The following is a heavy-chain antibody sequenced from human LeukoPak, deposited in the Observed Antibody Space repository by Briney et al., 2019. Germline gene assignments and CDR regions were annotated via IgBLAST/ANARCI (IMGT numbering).Heavy chain of an antibody. CDR1: GYTFTGYY. V-gene: IGHV1-2*06. Sequence: ASVKVSCKASGYTFTGYYMHWVRQAPGQGLEWMGRINPKSGGANYAQKFQGGVTMTRDTSITTAYMGLSSLTSDDTAVNYCAGGPWIQLGMDVWGKGTTVTVSS. D-gene: IGHD5-18*01. CDR3: AGGPWIQLGMDV. J-gene: IGHJ6*04. CDR2: INPKSGGA.